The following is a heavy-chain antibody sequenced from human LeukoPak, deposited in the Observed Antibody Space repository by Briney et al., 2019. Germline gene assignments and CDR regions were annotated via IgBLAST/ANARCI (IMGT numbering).Heavy chain of an antibody. CDR1: GFTFRVYG. CDR3: AVFPSHGMDV. J-gene: IGHJ6*02. D-gene: IGHD3-10*01. V-gene: IGHV3-30*03. CDR2: ISFDGSEK. Sequence: GGSLRLSCAASGFTFRVYGMNWVRQAPGKGLEWVALISFDGSEKDSADSVKGRFTISRDNSKNTLYLQMNNLRTEDTAVYYCAVFPSHGMDVWGQGTTVTVSS.